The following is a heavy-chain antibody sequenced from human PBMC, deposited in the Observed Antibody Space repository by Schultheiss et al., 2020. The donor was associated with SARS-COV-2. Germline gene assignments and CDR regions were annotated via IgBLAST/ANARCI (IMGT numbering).Heavy chain of an antibody. CDR3: ARLVPAALVGEIDS. D-gene: IGHD2-2*01. Sequence: SQTLSLTCAVYGGSFSGYYWSWIRQPPGKGLEWIGCVYYTGSTNYNPSLNSRVTISVDTSKNQFSLRLSSVTAADTAVYYCARLVPAALVGEIDSWGQGTLVTVSS. V-gene: IGHV4-59*01. J-gene: IGHJ4*02. CDR1: GGSFSGYY. CDR2: VYYTGST.